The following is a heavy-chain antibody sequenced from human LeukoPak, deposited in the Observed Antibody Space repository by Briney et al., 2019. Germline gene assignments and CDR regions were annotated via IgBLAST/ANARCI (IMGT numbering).Heavy chain of an antibody. V-gene: IGHV4-31*03. D-gene: IGHD2-2*01. CDR3: ARDRCSSTSCYYDY. CDR1: GGSISSGDFY. J-gene: IGHJ4*02. CDR2: IYYSGST. Sequence: SETLSLTCTVSGGSISSGDFYWNWIRQHPGKGLEWIGFIYYSGSTFYNPSLKSRVTISVDTSKNQFSLKLSSVTAADTAVYYCARDRCSSTSCYYDYWGQGTLVTVSS.